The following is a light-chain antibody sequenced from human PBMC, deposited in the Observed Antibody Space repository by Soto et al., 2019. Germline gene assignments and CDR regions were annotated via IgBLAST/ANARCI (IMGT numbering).Light chain of an antibody. J-gene: IGKJ1*01. CDR1: QSVSSN. CDR3: QQYNNCPPET. CDR2: GAS. Sequence: EIVMTQSQAILYVSPGERAIFSCRASQSVSSNLAWYQQKRGQAPRLLIYGASTRATGIPARFSGSGSGTEFTLTISSLQSEDFAVYYCQQYNNCPPETFGQGTKVEIK. V-gene: IGKV3-15*01.